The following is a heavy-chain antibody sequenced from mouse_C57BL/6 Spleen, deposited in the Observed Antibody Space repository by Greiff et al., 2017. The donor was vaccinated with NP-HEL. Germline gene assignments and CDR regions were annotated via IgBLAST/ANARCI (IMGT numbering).Heavy chain of an antibody. Sequence: QVQLKQSGAELAKPGASVKLSCKASGYTFTSYWMHWVKQRPGQGLEWIGYINPSSGYTKYNQKFKDKATLTADKSSRTAYMQLSSLTYEDSAVYYCASSMMVTSMDYWGQGTSVTVSS. CDR2: INPSSGYT. D-gene: IGHD2-3*01. CDR3: ASSMMVTSMDY. CDR1: GYTFTSYW. J-gene: IGHJ4*01. V-gene: IGHV1-7*01.